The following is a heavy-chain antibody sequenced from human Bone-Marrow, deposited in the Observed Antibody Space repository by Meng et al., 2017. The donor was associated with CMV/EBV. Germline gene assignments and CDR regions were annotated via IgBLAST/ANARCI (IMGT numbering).Heavy chain of an antibody. CDR1: GFTFDDYG. Sequence: GESLKISCAASGFTFDDYGMSWVRQAPGKGLEWVSGINWNGGSTGYADSVKGRFTISRDNAKNSLYLQMNSLRAEDTALYYCARGAYRGGDCLFYFDFWGQGSLVTVSS. CDR3: ARGAYRGGDCLFYFDF. CDR2: INWNGGST. D-gene: IGHD2-21*01. J-gene: IGHJ4*02. V-gene: IGHV3-20*04.